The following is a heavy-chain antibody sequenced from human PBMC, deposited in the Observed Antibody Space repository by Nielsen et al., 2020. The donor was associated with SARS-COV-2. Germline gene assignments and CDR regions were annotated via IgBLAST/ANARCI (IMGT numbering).Heavy chain of an antibody. J-gene: IGHJ6*02. CDR3: AKDGYYGSGSYNYYGMDV. V-gene: IGHV3-23*01. Sequence: WLRQPPGKGLEWVSAISGSGGSTYYADSVKGRFTISRDNSKNTLYLQMNSLRAEDTAVYYCAKDGYYGSGSYNYYGMDVWGQGTTVTVSS. CDR2: ISGSGGST. D-gene: IGHD3-10*01.